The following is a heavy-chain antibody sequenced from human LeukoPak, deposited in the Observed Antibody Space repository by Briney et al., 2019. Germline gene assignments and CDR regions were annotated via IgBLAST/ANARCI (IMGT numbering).Heavy chain of an antibody. Sequence: SETLSLTCTVSGSSISSYYWSWIRQPPGKGLEWIGYIYYSGSTNYNPSLKSRVTISVDTSKNQFSLKLSSVTAADTAVYYCARGGGYCSGGSCHIDYWGQGTLVTVSS. D-gene: IGHD2-15*01. CDR3: ARGGGYCSGGSCHIDY. CDR1: GSSISSYY. J-gene: IGHJ4*02. V-gene: IGHV4-59*01. CDR2: IYYSGST.